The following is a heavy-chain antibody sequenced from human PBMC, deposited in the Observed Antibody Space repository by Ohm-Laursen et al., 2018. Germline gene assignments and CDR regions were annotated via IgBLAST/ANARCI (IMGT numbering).Heavy chain of an antibody. V-gene: IGHV3-23*01. CDR3: ARYSSGRLYCYGMDV. J-gene: IGHJ6*02. CDR2: ISGGADYI. CDR1: GFTFSSYA. Sequence: GSLRLSCAAPGFTFSSYAMSWVRQAPGKGLEWVSAISGGADYIFYADSVKGRFTISRDNSKNTLSLQMSSLRAEDTAIYYCARYSSGRLYCYGMDVWGQGTTVTVSS. D-gene: IGHD6-19*01.